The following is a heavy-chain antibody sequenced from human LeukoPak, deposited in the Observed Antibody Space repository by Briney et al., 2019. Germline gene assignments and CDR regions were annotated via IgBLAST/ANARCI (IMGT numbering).Heavy chain of an antibody. D-gene: IGHD3-10*01. CDR1: GGSVSSGSSC. CDR2: ICYSGST. Sequence: PSETLSLTCTVSGGSVSSGSSCWSWIRQPPGKGLEWVVSICYSGSTNYNPSLKSRVTMSVDTSENQFSLKLSSVTAADTAVYYCARDSGDYYGSGSYFDPWGQGTLVTVSS. J-gene: IGHJ5*02. CDR3: ARDSGDYYGSGSYFDP. V-gene: IGHV4-61*01.